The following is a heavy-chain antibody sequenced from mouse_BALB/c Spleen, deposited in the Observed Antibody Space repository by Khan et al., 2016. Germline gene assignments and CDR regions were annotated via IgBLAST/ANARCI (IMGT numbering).Heavy chain of an antibody. CDR3: ATYGNYEGCSY. CDR2: ISYDGSN. V-gene: IGHV3-6*02. Sequence: EVQLQESGPGLVKPSQSLSLTCSVTGYSITSGYYWNWIRQFQGNKLEWMGYISYDGSNNYNPSLKNRISITRDTSKNQFFLKLNSVTTEDTATYYCATYGNYEGCSYWGQGTLVTVSA. D-gene: IGHD2-1*01. J-gene: IGHJ3*01. CDR1: GYSITSGYY.